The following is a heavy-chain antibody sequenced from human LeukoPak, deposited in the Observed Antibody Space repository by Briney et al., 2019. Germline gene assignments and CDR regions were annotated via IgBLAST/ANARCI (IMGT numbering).Heavy chain of an antibody. D-gene: IGHD4-17*01. J-gene: IGHJ4*02. V-gene: IGHV3-33*01. CDR1: GFTVSSYG. CDR2: IWYDGSNR. Sequence: GGSLRLSCAASGFTVSSYGMHWIRQAPGKGLEWVAVIWYDGSNRCYVDSVKGRFTISRDNSKNTLYLQMNSLRAEDTAVYYCARDQNDYGDYQLDYWGQGTLVTVSS. CDR3: ARDQNDYGDYQLDY.